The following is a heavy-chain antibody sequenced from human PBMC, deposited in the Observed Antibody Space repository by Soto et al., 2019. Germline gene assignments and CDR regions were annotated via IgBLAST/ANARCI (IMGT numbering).Heavy chain of an antibody. Sequence: QLQLQESGPGLVKPSETLSLTCTVSGGSISSSSYYWGGIRQPPGKGLEWIGSIYYSGSTYYNPSFKSRVNISVDTSENQVSLKLSSVTAADTAVYYCARHAYYYYDSSGLIDYWGQGTLVTVSS. CDR2: IYYSGST. CDR1: GGSISSSSYY. J-gene: IGHJ4*02. D-gene: IGHD3-22*01. V-gene: IGHV4-39*01. CDR3: ARHAYYYYDSSGLIDY.